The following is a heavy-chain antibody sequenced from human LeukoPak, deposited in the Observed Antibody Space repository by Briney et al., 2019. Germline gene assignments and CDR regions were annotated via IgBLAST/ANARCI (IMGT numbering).Heavy chain of an antibody. CDR3: ARHSWQWLPFAD. CDR2: IFYSGST. D-gene: IGHD5-12*01. V-gene: IGHV4-39*07. J-gene: IGHJ4*02. Sequence: SETLSLTCTVSSGSISTSNYYWGWVRQPPGKALEWIGNIFYSGSTYYSPSLKIRVTISLDTSTNQISLQMTSVTAADTGIYYCARHSWQWLPFADWGQGTQVTVSS. CDR1: SGSISTSNYY.